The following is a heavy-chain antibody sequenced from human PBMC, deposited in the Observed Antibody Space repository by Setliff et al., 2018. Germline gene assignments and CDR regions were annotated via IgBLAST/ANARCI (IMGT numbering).Heavy chain of an antibody. D-gene: IGHD3-3*01. Sequence: SETLSLTCSVSGYSIITGYYWGWFRQPAGKELEWIGQIYTSWSTIYNPSLKSRVTILLDTSKNQFSLTLTSVTAADTAVYYCARMTGFQYIDVWGKGTTVTVSS. CDR2: IYTSWST. CDR1: GYSIITGYY. V-gene: IGHV4-61*09. CDR3: ARMTGFQYIDV. J-gene: IGHJ6*03.